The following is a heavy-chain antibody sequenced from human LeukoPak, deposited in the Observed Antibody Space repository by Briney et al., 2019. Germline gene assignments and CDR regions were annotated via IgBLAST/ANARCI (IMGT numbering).Heavy chain of an antibody. J-gene: IGHJ4*02. CDR1: GFSLSSYA. CDR2: LSGYGTST. V-gene: IGHV3-23*01. CDR3: VKGRSKGASRSSDGLLWDF. Sequence: GGSLRLSCAASGFSLSSYAMSWVRQAPGKGLEWLSSLSGYGTSTYYGDSVKGRFTISRDNSNNTLYLHMNSLRVEDTAIYYCVKGRSKGASRSSDGLLWDFWGKGALVTVSS. D-gene: IGHD2-2*01.